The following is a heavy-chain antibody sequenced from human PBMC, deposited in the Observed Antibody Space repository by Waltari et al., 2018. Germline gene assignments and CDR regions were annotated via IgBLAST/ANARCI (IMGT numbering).Heavy chain of an antibody. CDR3: ARQYFYGSRGDEYYFDS. Sequence: QVQLVQSGPAVQKPGASVEASCQASVYGFCPSHQPSGRQAPGQGLEWMGWVNPNSGGTNYAQKFQGRVTMTRDTSITTVYMELSRLRSDDTAILYCARQYFYGSRGDEYYFDSWGQGTLLTVSS. CDR2: VNPNSGGT. J-gene: IGHJ4*01. CDR1: VYGFCPSH. V-gene: IGHV1-2*02. D-gene: IGHD3-10*01.